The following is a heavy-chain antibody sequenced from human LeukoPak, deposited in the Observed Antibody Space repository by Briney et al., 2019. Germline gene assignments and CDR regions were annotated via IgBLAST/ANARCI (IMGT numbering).Heavy chain of an antibody. CDR2: IYTSGST. CDR3: ARGFPGGYSYGSNWFDP. J-gene: IGHJ5*02. V-gene: IGHV4-61*02. CDR1: GGSISSGSYY. Sequence: PSDTLSLTCTVSGGSISSGSYYWSWIRQPAGKGLEWIGRIYTSGSTNYNPSLKSRVTISVDTSKNQFSLKLSSVTAADTAVYYCARGFPGGYSYGSNWFDPWGQGTLVTVSS. D-gene: IGHD5-18*01.